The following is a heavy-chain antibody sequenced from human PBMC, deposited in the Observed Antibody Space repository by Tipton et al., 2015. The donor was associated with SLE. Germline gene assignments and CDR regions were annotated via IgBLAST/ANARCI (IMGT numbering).Heavy chain of an antibody. CDR3: ARGSAITMVRGVILGAFDI. J-gene: IGHJ3*02. V-gene: IGHV1-3*03. D-gene: IGHD3-10*01. Sequence: QVQLVQSGPEVKKPGASVKVSCKASGYTFTSYDINWVRQATGQRLEWMGWINAGNGNTKYSQEFQGRVTITRDTSASTAYMELSSLRSEDMAVYYCARGSAITMVRGVILGAFDIWGQGTMVTVSS. CDR2: INAGNGNT. CDR1: GYTFTSYD.